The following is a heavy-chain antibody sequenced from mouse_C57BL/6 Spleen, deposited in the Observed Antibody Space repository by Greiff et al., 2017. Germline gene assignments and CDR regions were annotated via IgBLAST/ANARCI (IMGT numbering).Heavy chain of an antibody. CDR2: IYPGDGDT. D-gene: IGHD1-1*01. J-gene: IGHJ2*01. V-gene: IGHV1-82*01. CDR1: GYAFSSSW. CDR3: ARWDYYGSFFDH. Sequence: VQLQQSGPELVKPGASVKISCKASGYAFSSSWMNWVKQRPGKGLEWIGRIYPGDGDTNYNGKFKGKATLTADKSYSTAYMQLSSLTSEDSAVYFCARWDYYGSFFDHWGQGTTLTVSS.